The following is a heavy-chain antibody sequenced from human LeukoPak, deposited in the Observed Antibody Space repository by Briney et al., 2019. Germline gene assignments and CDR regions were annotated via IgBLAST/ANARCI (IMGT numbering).Heavy chain of an antibody. D-gene: IGHD2-2*01. V-gene: IGHV1-18*01. CDR3: ARYCSNSCYAGDTFDI. J-gene: IGHJ3*02. Sequence: ASVKVSCKASGYSFTSYGFSWVRQAPGQGLEWMGWISAYNGNTNYAQKFQGRVTMTTDTSTTTAYMELRSLRSDDTAVYYCARYCSNSCYAGDTFDIWGQGTRVTVSS. CDR1: GYSFTSYG. CDR2: ISAYNGNT.